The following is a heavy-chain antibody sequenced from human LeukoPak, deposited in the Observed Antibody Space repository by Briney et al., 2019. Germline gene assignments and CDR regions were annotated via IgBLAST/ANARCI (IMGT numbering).Heavy chain of an antibody. D-gene: IGHD2-15*01. CDR3: ARERVIATTYDAFDI. CDR1: AGSISGYY. V-gene: IGHV4-59*01. CDR2: IYYTGNT. J-gene: IGHJ3*02. Sequence: SETLSLTCTVSAGSISGYYWTWIRQPPGKELEWIGNIYYTGNTDYNRSLKSRVTISIDTSKNQFSLKLSSVTAADTALYYCARERVIATTYDAFDIWGQGTMVTVSS.